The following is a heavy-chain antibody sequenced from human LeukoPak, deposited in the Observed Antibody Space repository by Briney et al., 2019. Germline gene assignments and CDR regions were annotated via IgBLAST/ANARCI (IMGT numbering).Heavy chain of an antibody. J-gene: IGHJ4*02. D-gene: IGHD3-22*01. CDR2: IWYDGSNK. Sequence: PGGSLRLSCTASGFTFSDYGMHWVRQPPGKGLEWVAIIWYDGSNKTYEDSVKGRFTISRDNSKNTLYLQMNSLRAEDTAVYYCARGVDYYVNSGTIDYWGQGTLVTVSS. CDR3: ARGVDYYVNSGTIDY. V-gene: IGHV3-33*01. CDR1: GFTFSDYG.